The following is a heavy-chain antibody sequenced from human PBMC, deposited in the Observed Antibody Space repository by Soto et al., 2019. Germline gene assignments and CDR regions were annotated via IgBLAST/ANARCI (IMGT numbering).Heavy chain of an antibody. CDR2: IYWDDAK. CDR3: EHKGGGDRILDY. V-gene: IGHV2-5*02. D-gene: IGHD3-16*01. Sequence: QITLKESGPTLVKPTQTLTLTCTFSGFSLSTSGVGVGWIRQPPGKALEWLALIYWDDAKHYSPSLKSRLTNTNNTTKNQVGLIMTHMDPVDTATYCCEHKGGGDRILDYWGQGTLVTVSS. CDR1: GFSLSTSGVG. J-gene: IGHJ4*02.